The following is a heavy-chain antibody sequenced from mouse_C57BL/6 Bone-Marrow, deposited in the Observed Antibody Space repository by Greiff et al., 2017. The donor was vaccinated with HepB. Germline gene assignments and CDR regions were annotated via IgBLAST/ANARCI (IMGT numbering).Heavy chain of an antibody. D-gene: IGHD1-1*01. J-gene: IGHJ4*01. CDR1: GYTFTDYE. Sequence: VQLQHSGAELVRPGASVTLSCKASGYTFTDYEMHWVKQTPVHGLEWIGAIDPETGGTAYNQKFKGKAILTADKSSSTAYMELRSLTSEDSAVYYCTPYYYGSSYYAMDYWGQGTSVTVSS. CDR2: IDPETGGT. V-gene: IGHV1-15*01. CDR3: TPYYYGSSYYAMDY.